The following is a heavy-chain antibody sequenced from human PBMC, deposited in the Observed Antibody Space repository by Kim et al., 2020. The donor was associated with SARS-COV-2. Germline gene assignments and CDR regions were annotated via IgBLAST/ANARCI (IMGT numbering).Heavy chain of an antibody. J-gene: IGHJ2*01. V-gene: IGHV3-23*01. D-gene: IGHD6-19*01. CDR2: LSDSGVDT. Sequence: GGSLRLSCAASGFTFSSFAMTWVRQAPGKGLEWVSILSDSGVDTFYADPVKGRFTISRDNSKNTLYLQMNSLRAGDPAVYYYAKKGIPVRGQWYFDLWGRGTLVTVSS. CDR1: GFTFSSFA. CDR3: AKKGIPVRGQWYFDL.